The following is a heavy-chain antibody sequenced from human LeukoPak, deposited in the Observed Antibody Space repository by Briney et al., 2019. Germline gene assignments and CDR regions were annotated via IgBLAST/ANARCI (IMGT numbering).Heavy chain of an antibody. CDR3: TRGPRPLRYCSGGSCPSYYSGMDV. J-gene: IGHJ6*02. CDR2: ISFDGNNK. CDR1: GFTFSDYA. D-gene: IGHD2-15*01. Sequence: GGSLRLSCAASGFTFSDYAMHWVRLAPGKGLEWVAVISFDGNNKFYADSVKGRFTISRDNSRNTLYLQMNSLRAEDTAVYSCTRGPRPLRYCSGGSCPSYYSGMDVWGQGTTVTVSS. V-gene: IGHV3-30*04.